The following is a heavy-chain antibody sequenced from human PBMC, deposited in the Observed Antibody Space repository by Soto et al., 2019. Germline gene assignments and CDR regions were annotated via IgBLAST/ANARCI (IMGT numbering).Heavy chain of an antibody. J-gene: IGHJ4*02. CDR1: GGSISSGDYY. V-gene: IGHV4-30-4*02. Sequence: SETLSLTCTVSGGSISSGDYYWSWIRQPPGKGLEWIGYIYYSGSTYYNPSPKSRVTISVDTSKNQFSLKLSSVTAADTAVYYCARAPRGNYGYPSYFDYWGQGTLVTVSS. CDR2: IYYSGST. CDR3: ARAPRGNYGYPSYFDY. D-gene: IGHD3-10*01.